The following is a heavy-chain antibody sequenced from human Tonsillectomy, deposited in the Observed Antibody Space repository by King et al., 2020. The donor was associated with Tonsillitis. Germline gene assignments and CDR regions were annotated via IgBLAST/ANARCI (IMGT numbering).Heavy chain of an antibody. J-gene: IGHJ4*02. V-gene: IGHV1-69*18. Sequence: QLVQSGAEVKKPGSSVKVSCQASGGTFIIHAISWVRQAPGQGLAWMGRIIPIVVAANYAQNFQGRVTITADESTSTAYMELSSLRSDDTAGYYCASGRSSSGWYLDYWGQGTLVTVSS. CDR1: GGTFIIHA. CDR3: ASGRSSSGWYLDY. D-gene: IGHD6-19*01. CDR2: IIPIVVAA.